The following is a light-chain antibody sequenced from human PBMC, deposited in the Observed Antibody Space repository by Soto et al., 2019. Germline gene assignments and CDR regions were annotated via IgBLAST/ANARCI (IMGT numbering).Light chain of an antibody. J-gene: IGKJ4*01. CDR1: QSMSRY. CDR3: QQSYTSPVT. V-gene: IGKV1-39*01. CDR2: AAS. Sequence: DIQMTQSPSSLSASVGDRVTITCRASQSMSRYLNWYQQKPGKVPKLLIYAASSLQSGVPSRFSGGGSGTDFTLTISSLQPEDFGTHYCQQSYTSPVTFGGGTKVDI.